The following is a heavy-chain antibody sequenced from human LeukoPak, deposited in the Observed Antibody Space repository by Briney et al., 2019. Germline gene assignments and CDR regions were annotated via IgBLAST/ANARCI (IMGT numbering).Heavy chain of an antibody. CDR3: ARVAVDIVVVPAAEAVYFDY. CDR1: GFTFSNYW. Sequence: TGGSLRLSCAASGFTFSNYWMSWVRQAPGKGLEWVAVLNQDGGHKYYVDSVKGRFTISRDNAKNSLYLQMNSLRAEDTAVYYCARVAVDIVVVPAAEAVYFDYWGQGTLVTVSS. CDR2: LNQDGGHK. V-gene: IGHV3-7*01. J-gene: IGHJ4*02. D-gene: IGHD2-2*03.